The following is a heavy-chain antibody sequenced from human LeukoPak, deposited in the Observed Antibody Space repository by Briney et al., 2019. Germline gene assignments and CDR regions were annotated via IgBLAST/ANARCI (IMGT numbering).Heavy chain of an antibody. Sequence: GSLRLSCAASGFTFSSYAMSWVRQAPGKGLEWVSAISGSGGSTYYADSVKGRFTISRDNSKNTLYLQMNSLRAEDTAVYYCAKVGIEQWLSQGQFFDYWGQGTLVTVSS. CDR3: AKVGIEQWLSQGQFFDY. CDR1: GFTFSSYA. CDR2: ISGSGGST. V-gene: IGHV3-23*01. J-gene: IGHJ4*02. D-gene: IGHD6-19*01.